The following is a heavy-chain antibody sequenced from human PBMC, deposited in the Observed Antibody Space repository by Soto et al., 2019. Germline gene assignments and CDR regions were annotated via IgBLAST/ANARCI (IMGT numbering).Heavy chain of an antibody. J-gene: IGHJ4*02. V-gene: IGHV4-59*01. Sequence: TLSLTCTVSGGSISNYYWSWIRQPPGKGLEWIGYIYYSGSTNYNPSLKSRVTISVDTSKNQFSLKLSSVTAADTAVYYCARGGSKIDYWGQGTLVTVSS. CDR1: GGSISNYY. CDR3: ARGGSKIDY. CDR2: IYYSGST.